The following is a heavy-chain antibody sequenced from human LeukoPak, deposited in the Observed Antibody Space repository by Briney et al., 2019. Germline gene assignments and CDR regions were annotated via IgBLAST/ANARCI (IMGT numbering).Heavy chain of an antibody. CDR1: GGPFSSYA. Sequence: ASVKVSCKASGGPFSSYAFSWVRPAPGQGLEWMGRIIPVLGLGNYAQKFQGRVTFTADKSTNTAYMELRSLRSEDTAVYYCARGQYSGYESHGMDVWGQGTTVTVSS. V-gene: IGHV1-69*04. J-gene: IGHJ6*02. D-gene: IGHD5-12*01. CDR3: ARGQYSGYESHGMDV. CDR2: IIPVLGLG.